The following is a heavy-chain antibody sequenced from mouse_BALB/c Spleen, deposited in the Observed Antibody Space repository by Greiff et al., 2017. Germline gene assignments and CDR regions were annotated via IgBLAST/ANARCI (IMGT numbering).Heavy chain of an antibody. D-gene: IGHD1-1*01. V-gene: IGHV6-6*02. CDR2: IRLKSNNYAT. J-gene: IGHJ3*01. CDR3: TTLGYGSFAY. Sequence: DVKLVESGGGLVQPGGSMKLSCVASGFTFSNYWMNWVRQSPEKGLEWVAEIRLKSNNYATHYAESVKGRFTISRDDSKSSVYLQMNNLRAEDTGIYYCTTLGYGSFAYWGQGTLVTVSA. CDR1: GFTFSNYW.